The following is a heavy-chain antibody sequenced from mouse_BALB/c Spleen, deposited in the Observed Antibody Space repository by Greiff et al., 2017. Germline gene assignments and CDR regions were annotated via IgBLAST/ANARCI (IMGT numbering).Heavy chain of an antibody. D-gene: IGHD1-2*01. J-gene: IGHJ3*01. CDR1: GFTFSSYA. V-gene: IGHV5-6-5*01. CDR3: ARLLLRLEGFAY. CDR2: ISSGGST. Sequence: EVQLVESGGGLVKPGGSLKLSCAASGFTFSSYAMSWVRQTPEKRLEWVASISSGGSTYYPDSVKGRFTISRDNARNILYLQMSSLRSEDTAMYYCARLLLRLEGFAYGGQGTLVTVSA.